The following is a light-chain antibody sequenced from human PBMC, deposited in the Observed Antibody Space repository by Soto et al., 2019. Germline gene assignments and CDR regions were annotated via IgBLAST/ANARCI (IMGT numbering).Light chain of an antibody. Sequence: QSVLTQPPSVSGAPVRRVTISCTGSSSNIGTGYDVHWYQQLPGTAPKLLIYGNSNRPSGVPDRFSGSKSGTSASLAITGLQAEDEADYYCQSFDSSRFYVFGTGTKVTV. CDR2: GNS. CDR3: QSFDSSRFYV. V-gene: IGLV1-40*01. J-gene: IGLJ1*01. CDR1: SSNIGTGYD.